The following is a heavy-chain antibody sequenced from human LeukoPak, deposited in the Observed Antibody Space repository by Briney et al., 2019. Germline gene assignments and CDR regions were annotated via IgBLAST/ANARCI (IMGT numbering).Heavy chain of an antibody. CDR3: ARQPVRWGSGDWSYFDY. J-gene: IGHJ4*02. CDR1: GGSISSSSYY. V-gene: IGHV4-39*01. D-gene: IGHD6-19*01. Sequence: PSETLSLTCTVSGGSISSSSYYWGWIRQPPGKGLEWIGSVYYSGTTYYNPSLESRVTISVDTSKNQFSLKLNSVTATDTAMYYCARQPVRWGSGDWSYFDYWGQGTLLTVSS. CDR2: VYYSGTT.